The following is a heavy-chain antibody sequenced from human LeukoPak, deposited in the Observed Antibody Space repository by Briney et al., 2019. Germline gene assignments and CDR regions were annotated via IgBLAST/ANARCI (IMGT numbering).Heavy chain of an antibody. J-gene: IGHJ4*02. CDR3: ARAGDYYVSGSYLGY. CDR2: IYHRGSA. D-gene: IGHD3-10*01. CDR1: GGSISSYY. Sequence: SETLSLTCTVSGGSISSYYWTWIRQPPGKGLEWIGYIYHRGSASYNPSLKSRVTISVDTSKNQFSLTLSSVTAADAAVYYCARAGDYYVSGSYLGYWGQGTLVTVSS. V-gene: IGHV4-59*01.